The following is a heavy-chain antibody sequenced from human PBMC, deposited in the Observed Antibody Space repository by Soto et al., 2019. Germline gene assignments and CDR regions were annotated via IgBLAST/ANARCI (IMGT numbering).Heavy chain of an antibody. J-gene: IGHJ6*02. CDR3: SRRYSFGSGKYGVDV. CDR2: ISYSGST. D-gene: IGHD3-10*01. Sequence: ASETLSLTCTVSGGSIRSSKNCWGWVRQPPGEGLEWIGTISYSGSTYYNPSLNGRVIISLDTSKNQFSLKLSSLTAADTAVYYCSRRYSFGSGKYGVDVWGQGTMVTVSS. V-gene: IGHV4-39*01. CDR1: GGSIRSSKNC.